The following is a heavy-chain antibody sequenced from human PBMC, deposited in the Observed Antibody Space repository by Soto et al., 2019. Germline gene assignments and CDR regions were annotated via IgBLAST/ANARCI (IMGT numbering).Heavy chain of an antibody. CDR1: GYTFTSYY. D-gene: IGHD2-8*01. J-gene: IGHJ6*02. V-gene: IGHV1-46*01. CDR2: INPSGGST. CDR3: ARTPIGYCTNGVCYTNYYYGMDV. Sequence: VKVSCKASGYTFTSYYMHWVRQAPGQGLEWMGIINPSGGSTSYAQKFQGRVTMTRDTSTSTVYMELSSLRSEDTAVYYCARTPIGYCTNGVCYTNYYYGMDVWGQGTTVTVSS.